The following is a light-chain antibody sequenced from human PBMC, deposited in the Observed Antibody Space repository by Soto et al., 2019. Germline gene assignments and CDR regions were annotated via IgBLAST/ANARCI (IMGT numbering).Light chain of an antibody. J-gene: IGLJ2*01. CDR2: EGS. Sequence: QSALTQPASVSGSPGQSITISCTGTSSDVGSYNLVSWYQQHPGKDPKLMIYEGSERPSGVSYRFSGSKSGSTASLTISGLQAEDEADYYCCSYAGSTTSVVFGGGTKLTVL. CDR1: SSDVGSYNL. V-gene: IGLV2-23*01. CDR3: CSYAGSTTSVV.